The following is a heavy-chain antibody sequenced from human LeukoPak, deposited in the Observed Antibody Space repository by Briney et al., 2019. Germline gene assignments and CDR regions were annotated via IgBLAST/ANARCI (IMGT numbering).Heavy chain of an antibody. Sequence: SETLSLTCTVSGGSVSSGGYYWSWIRQHPGKGLEWIGYIYYSGSTYYNPSLKSRVTISVDTSKNQFSLKLSSVTAADTAVYYCARDCSRTSCLDYWGQGTLVTVSS. CDR3: ARDCSRTSCLDY. D-gene: IGHD2-2*01. CDR1: GGSVSSGGYY. J-gene: IGHJ4*02. CDR2: IYYSGST. V-gene: IGHV4-31*03.